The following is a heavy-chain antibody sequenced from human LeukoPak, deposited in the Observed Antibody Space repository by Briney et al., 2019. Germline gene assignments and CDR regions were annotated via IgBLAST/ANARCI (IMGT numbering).Heavy chain of an antibody. D-gene: IGHD5-24*01. CDR3: ARVVRDGYNRIDY. V-gene: IGHV3-48*03. CDR2: ISGTGTTI. CDR1: GFTFSTYE. Sequence: GGSLILSCAASGFTFSTYEMNWVRQAPGKGLEWVSYISGTGTTIYYADSVKGRFTISRDNAKNSLYLQMNSLRAEDTAVYYCARVVRDGYNRIDYWGQGTLVTVSS. J-gene: IGHJ4*02.